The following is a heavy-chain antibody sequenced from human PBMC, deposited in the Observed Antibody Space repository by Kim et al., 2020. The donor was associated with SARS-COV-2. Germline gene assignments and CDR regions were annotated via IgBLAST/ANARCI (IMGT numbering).Heavy chain of an antibody. J-gene: IGHJ4*02. CDR3: ANRPGIVVAGLDF. CDR1: GYTFTDYA. CDR2: INTGNGNT. Sequence: ASVKVSCKASGYTFTDYAMHWVRQAPGQRLEWMGWINTGNGNTKYSQKFQGRVTITSDTSASTAYMELSSLRSEDTAVYYCANRPGIVVAGLDFWGQGTLLPVSS. V-gene: IGHV1-3*04. D-gene: IGHD6-19*01.